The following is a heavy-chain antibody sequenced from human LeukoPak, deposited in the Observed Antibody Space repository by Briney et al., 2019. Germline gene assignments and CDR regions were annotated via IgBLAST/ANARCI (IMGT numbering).Heavy chain of an antibody. CDR2: INSDGNNT. CDR3: TRGYFTFGGAIVSD. D-gene: IGHD3-16*02. CDR1: GFTFSSYW. Sequence: GGSLRLSCAASGFTFSSYWMHWVRQAPGKGLVWVSRINSDGNNTTYVDSVKGRFTISRDNAKNTLYLQMNSLRAEDTAVYYCTRGYFTFGGAIVSDWGQGTLVTVSS. V-gene: IGHV3-74*03. J-gene: IGHJ4*02.